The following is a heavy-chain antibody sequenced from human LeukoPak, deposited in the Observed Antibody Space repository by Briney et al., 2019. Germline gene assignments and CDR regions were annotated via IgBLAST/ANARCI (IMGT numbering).Heavy chain of an antibody. CDR2: ISYDGSNK. V-gene: IGHV3-30-3*01. CDR1: GFTCSSYA. J-gene: IGHJ4*02. Sequence: GGSLRLSCAASGFTCSSYAMHWVRQAPGKGLEWVAVISYDGSNKYYADSVKGRFTISRDNSKNTLYLQMNSLRAEDTAVYYCARVTVGVSNLDYWGQGTLVTVSS. CDR3: ARVTVGVSNLDY. D-gene: IGHD4-11*01.